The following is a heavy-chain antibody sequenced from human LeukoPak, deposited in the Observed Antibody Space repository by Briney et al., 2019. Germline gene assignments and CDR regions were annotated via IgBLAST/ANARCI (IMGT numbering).Heavy chain of an antibody. CDR2: ISGSSDTI. J-gene: IGHJ4*02. Sequence: TGGSLRLSCAVSGFTFSSYGMIWVRQAPGKGLECVSYISGSSDTIYYADSVKGRFTISRDNSKNTLYLQMNSLRAEDTAVYYCAKKGENSGTYYFDYWGLGTLVTVSS. D-gene: IGHD1-26*01. V-gene: IGHV3-48*01. CDR3: AKKGENSGTYYFDY. CDR1: GFTFSSYG.